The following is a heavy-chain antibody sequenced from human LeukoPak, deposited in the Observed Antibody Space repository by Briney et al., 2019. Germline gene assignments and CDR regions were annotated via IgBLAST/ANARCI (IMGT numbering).Heavy chain of an antibody. CDR2: IKHDGGEK. CDR3: ARKYTTSYYSVDY. D-gene: IGHD2-2*01. Sequence: GGSLRLSCAASGFTFNIYWMSWVRQAPGKGLEWVANIKHDGGEKYYVDSVKGRFTISRDNSKQTVYLQMNSLKSEDTALYYCARKYTTSYYSVDYWGQGSLVTVSS. V-gene: IGHV3-7*01. J-gene: IGHJ4*02. CDR1: GFTFNIYW.